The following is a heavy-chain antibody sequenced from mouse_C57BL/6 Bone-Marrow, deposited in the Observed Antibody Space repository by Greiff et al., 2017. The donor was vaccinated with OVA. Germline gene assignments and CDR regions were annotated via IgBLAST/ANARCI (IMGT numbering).Heavy chain of an antibody. CDR2: IRLKSDTYAT. J-gene: IGHJ4*01. CDR1: GFTFSNYW. Sequence: DVLLVESGGGLVQPGGSMKLSCVASGFTFSNYWMHWVRQSPEKGLEWVAQIRLKSDTYATHYAVSVKGRFTISRDDSKSSVYLQMNNLRADDTGIYYCTGLLLRSYAMDYWGQGTSVTVSS. CDR3: TGLLLRSYAMDY. D-gene: IGHD1-1*01. V-gene: IGHV6-3*01.